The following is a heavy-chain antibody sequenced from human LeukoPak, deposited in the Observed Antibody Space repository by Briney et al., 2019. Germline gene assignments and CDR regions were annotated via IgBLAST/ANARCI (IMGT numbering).Heavy chain of an antibody. J-gene: IGHJ4*02. CDR2: INPNSGGT. CDR3: ARIEGSAITF. Sequence: ASVKVSCKASGYTFTGYYMHWVRQAPGQGLEWMGWINPNSGGTNYAQKFQGRVTMTRDTSVNTAYMELSRLRSDDTALYYCARIEGSAITFWGQGTLVTVSS. CDR1: GYTFTGYY. D-gene: IGHD3-16*01. V-gene: IGHV1-2*02.